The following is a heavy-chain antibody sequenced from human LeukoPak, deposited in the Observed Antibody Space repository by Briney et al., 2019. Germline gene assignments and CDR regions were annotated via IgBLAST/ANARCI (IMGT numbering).Heavy chain of an antibody. CDR3: ARFSELLDY. V-gene: IGHV4-59*01. J-gene: IGHJ4*02. D-gene: IGHD4-23*01. CDR1: GGSISSYY. Sequence: SETLSLTCTVSGGSISSYYWSWIRQPPGKGLEWIGYIYYSGSANYNPSLKSRVTISVDTSKNQFSLKLSSVTAADTAVYYCARFSELLDYWGQGTLVTVPS. CDR2: IYYSGSA.